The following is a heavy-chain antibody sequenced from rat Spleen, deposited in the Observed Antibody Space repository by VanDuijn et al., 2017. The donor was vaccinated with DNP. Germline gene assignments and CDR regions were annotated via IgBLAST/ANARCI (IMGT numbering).Heavy chain of an antibody. CDR3: AIMGYYGYDAPFPY. CDR2: ISSGGTT. CDR1: GFSLPDYS. V-gene: IGHV2S8*01. D-gene: IGHD1-7*01. J-gene: IGHJ3*01. Sequence: QVQLKESGPGLVQPSQTLSLTCTASGFSLPDYSVSWVRQPPGKGLEWIASISSGGTTYYNSALKSRLSISRDTSKSQVFLKMSSLQTEDTAMYFCAIMGYYGYDAPFPYWGQGTLVTVSS.